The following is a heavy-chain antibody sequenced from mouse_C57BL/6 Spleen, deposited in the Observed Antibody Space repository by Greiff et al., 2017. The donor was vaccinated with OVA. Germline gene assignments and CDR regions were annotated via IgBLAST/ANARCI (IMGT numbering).Heavy chain of an antibody. D-gene: IGHD2-2*01. CDR3: ARSTTMVTTTVHFNY. CDR2: IDPSDSET. V-gene: IGHV1-52*01. J-gene: IGHJ2*01. Sequence: QVQLQQPGAELVRPGSSVKLSCKASGYTFTSYWMHWVKQRPIQGLEWIGNIDPSDSETHYNQKFKDKATLTVDKSSSTAYMQLSSLTSEDSAVYYCARSTTMVTTTVHFNYWGQGTTLTVSS. CDR1: GYTFTSYW.